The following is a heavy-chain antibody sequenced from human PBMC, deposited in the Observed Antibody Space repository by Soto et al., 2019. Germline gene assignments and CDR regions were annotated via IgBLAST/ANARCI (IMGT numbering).Heavy chain of an antibody. CDR2: ISGSGGST. CDR3: AKSPYKAARFVLLLFDY. J-gene: IGHJ4*02. D-gene: IGHD6-6*01. V-gene: IGHV3-23*01. Sequence: SGGSLRLSCAASGFTFSSYAMSWVRQAPGKGLEWVSAISGSGGSTYYADSVKGRFTISRDNSKNTLYLQMNSLRAEDTAVYYCAKSPYKAARFVLLLFDYWGQGTLVTVSS. CDR1: GFTFSSYA.